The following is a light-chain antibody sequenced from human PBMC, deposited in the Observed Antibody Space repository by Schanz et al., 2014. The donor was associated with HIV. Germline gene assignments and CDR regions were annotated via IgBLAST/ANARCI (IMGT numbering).Light chain of an antibody. CDR2: GVF. J-gene: IGLJ1*01. CDR1: SSDIGTYNR. Sequence: QSALTQPPSVSGSPGQSVTISCTGTSSDIGTYNRVSWYQQHPGKAPKVVIYGVFDRPSGISNRFSGSKSGNTASLTISGLQPEDEADYYCSSLTTSSAPVFGTGTKLTVL. V-gene: IGLV2-14*03. CDR3: SSLTTSSAPV.